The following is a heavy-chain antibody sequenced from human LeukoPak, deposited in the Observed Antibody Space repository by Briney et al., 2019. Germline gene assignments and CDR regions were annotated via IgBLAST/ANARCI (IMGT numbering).Heavy chain of an antibody. V-gene: IGHV4-31*11. D-gene: IGHD1-14*01. CDR1: GGSFSGYY. J-gene: IGHJ4*02. CDR3: ARSTGLDY. CDR2: IYYSGST. Sequence: PSETLSLTCAVYGGSFSGYYWSWIRQHPGKGLEWIGYIYYSGSTYYNPSLKSRVTISVDTSKNQFSLKLSSVTAADTAVYYCARSTGLDYWGQGTLVTVSS.